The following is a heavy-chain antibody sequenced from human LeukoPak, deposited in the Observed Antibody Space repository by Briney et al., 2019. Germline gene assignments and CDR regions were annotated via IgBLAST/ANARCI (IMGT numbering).Heavy chain of an antibody. V-gene: IGHV5-51*01. D-gene: IGHD2-21*02. CDR3: WRLVVVTAGDY. Sequence: GGSLQISCKGSCYSITSYWSGWVRRLAGKGREWMGTIYPGDSDTRYSASFQDHVTISADKSISTARLQWMNLQTSDTALVYCWRLVVVTAGDYWGQGTLVTVSS. CDR1: CYSITSYW. CDR2: IYPGDSDT. J-gene: IGHJ4*02.